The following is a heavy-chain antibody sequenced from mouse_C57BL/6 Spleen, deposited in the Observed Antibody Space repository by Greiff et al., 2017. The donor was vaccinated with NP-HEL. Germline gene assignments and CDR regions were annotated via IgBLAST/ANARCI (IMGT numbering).Heavy chain of an antibody. J-gene: IGHJ1*03. Sequence: QVQLQQPGTELVKPGASVKLSCKASGYTFTSYWMHWVKQRPGQGLEWIGNINPSNGGTNYNEKFKSKATLTVDKSSSTAYMQLSSLTSEDSAVYYGARERYGSRNWYFDVWGTGTTVTVSS. CDR2: INPSNGGT. V-gene: IGHV1-53*01. CDR1: GYTFTSYW. CDR3: ARERYGSRNWYFDV. D-gene: IGHD1-1*01.